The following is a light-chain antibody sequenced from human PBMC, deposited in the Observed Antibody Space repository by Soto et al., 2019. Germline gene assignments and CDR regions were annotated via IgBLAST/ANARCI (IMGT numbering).Light chain of an antibody. CDR1: QSLLHSNGYNY. CDR3: MQALQTPFT. V-gene: IGKV2-28*01. CDR2: LGS. J-gene: IGKJ3*01. Sequence: DIVMTQSPLSLPVTPGEPASISCRSSQSLLHSNGYNYLDWYLQKPGQSLQLLIYLGSNRASGVPDRFSGSGSGTDFTLKISRVEAEDVGVYYCMQALQTPFTFGTGTKVDIK.